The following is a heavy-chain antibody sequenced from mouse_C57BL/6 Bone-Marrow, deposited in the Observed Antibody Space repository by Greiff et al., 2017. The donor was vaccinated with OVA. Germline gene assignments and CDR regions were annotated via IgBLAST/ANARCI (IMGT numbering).Heavy chain of an antibody. CDR2: ISNLAYSI. D-gene: IGHD2-4*01. CDR1: GFTFSDYG. CDR3: ARPIYYDYGWYFDV. Sequence: DVMLVESGGGLVQPGGSLKLSCAASGFTFSDYGMAWVRQAPRKGPEWVAFISNLAYSIYYADTVTGRFTISRENAKNTLYLEMSSLRSEDTAMYYCARPIYYDYGWYFDVWGTGTTVTVSS. V-gene: IGHV5-15*01. J-gene: IGHJ1*03.